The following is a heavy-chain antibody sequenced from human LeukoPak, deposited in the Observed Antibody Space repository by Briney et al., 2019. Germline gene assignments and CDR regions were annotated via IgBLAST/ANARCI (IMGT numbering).Heavy chain of an antibody. J-gene: IGHJ4*02. V-gene: IGHV3-30*18. CDR3: ANRPSDYGDYVTYFDY. CDR2: ISDDGRNK. CDR1: GFSFISYG. Sequence: GGSLRLSCAASGFSFISYGMHWVRQAPGKGLEWVGVISDDGRNKKYADSVKGRFTISRDNSKDTLYLQMNSLRDEDTAVYYCANRPSDYGDYVTYFDYWGQGTLVTVSS. D-gene: IGHD4-17*01.